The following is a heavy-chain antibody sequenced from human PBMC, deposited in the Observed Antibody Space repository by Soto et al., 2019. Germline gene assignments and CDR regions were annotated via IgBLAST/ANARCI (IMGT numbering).Heavy chain of an antibody. CDR2: IKSRSDGGTP. D-gene: IGHD5-18*01. Sequence: PGGSLRLSCAASGFTFNNVWMSWVRQAPGKGLEWVGHIKSRSDGGTPDYAAPVKGRFNIWRDDSQNTMFLQIHSLKTEDTAVYYCTTLHSCGLDYWGQGALVTVSA. CDR3: TTLHSCGLDY. V-gene: IGHV3-15*01. CDR1: GFTFNNVW. J-gene: IGHJ4*02.